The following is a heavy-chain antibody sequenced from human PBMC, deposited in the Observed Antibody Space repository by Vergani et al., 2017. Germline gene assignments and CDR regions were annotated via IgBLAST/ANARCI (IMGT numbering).Heavy chain of an antibody. CDR3: ARAQQQLVRAANYYYGMDV. Sequence: QLQLQESGPGLVKPSETLSLTCTVSGGSISSSSYYWGWIRQPPGKGLEWIGYIYYSGSTNYNPSLKSRVTISVDTSKNQFSLKLSSVTAADTAVYYCARAQQQLVRAANYYYGMDVWGQGP. J-gene: IGHJ6*02. D-gene: IGHD6-13*01. CDR1: GGSISSSSYY. V-gene: IGHV4-39*07. CDR2: IYYSGST.